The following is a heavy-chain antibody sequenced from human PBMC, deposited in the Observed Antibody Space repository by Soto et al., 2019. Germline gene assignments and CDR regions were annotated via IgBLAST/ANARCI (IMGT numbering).Heavy chain of an antibody. V-gene: IGHV3-11*01. D-gene: IGHD1-1*01. J-gene: IGHJ5*02. CDR1: GFTFSDYY. CDR2: ISGSGNSI. Sequence: PGESLRLSCAASGFTFSDYYMSWIRQAPGMGLEWVSYISGSGNSIYYADSVKGRFTISRDNAKNSLYLQMNSLRVEDTAVYYCATLSTQFDRWGQGNLVTVSS. CDR3: ATLSTQFDR.